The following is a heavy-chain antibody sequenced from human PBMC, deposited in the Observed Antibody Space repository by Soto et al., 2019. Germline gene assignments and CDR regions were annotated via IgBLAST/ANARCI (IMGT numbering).Heavy chain of an antibody. D-gene: IGHD3-22*01. CDR2: IWYDGSNK. CDR1: GFTFSSYG. V-gene: IGHV3-33*01. J-gene: IGHJ6*02. Sequence: HPGGSLRLSCAASGFTFSSYGMHWVRQAPGKGLEWVAVIWYDGSNKYYADSVKGRFTISRDNSKNTLYLQMNSLRAEDTAVYYCARGEGDSSGYYIDRYYYGMDVWGQGTTVTVSS. CDR3: ARGEGDSSGYYIDRYYYGMDV.